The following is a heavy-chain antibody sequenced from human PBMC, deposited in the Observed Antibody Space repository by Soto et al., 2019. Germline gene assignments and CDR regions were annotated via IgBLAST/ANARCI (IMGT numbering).Heavy chain of an antibody. Sequence: PGGSLRLSCAASGFTFSSYEMNWVRQAPGKGLEWVSYISSSGSTIYYADSVKGRFTISRDNAKNSLYLQMNSLRAEDTAAYYCARAGYYDFWSDHRGLNYYYYYGMDVWGQGTTVTVSS. CDR1: GFTFSSYE. CDR3: ARAGYYDFWSDHRGLNYYYYYGMDV. J-gene: IGHJ6*02. D-gene: IGHD3-3*01. V-gene: IGHV3-48*03. CDR2: ISSSGSTI.